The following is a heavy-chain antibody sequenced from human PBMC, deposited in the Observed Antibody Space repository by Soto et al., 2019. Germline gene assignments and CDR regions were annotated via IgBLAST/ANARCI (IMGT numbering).Heavy chain of an antibody. Sequence: GGSLRLSCAASGFTFSSYGMSWVRQAPGKGLEWVSVISGSGGSTYYADSVKGRFTLSRDNSKNTVYLQMNSLRAEDTAVYYCAKDSPVGVPLMRDLHDWGQGTLVTVSS. CDR3: AKDSPVGVPLMRDLHD. D-gene: IGHD2-8*01. V-gene: IGHV3-23*01. CDR2: ISGSGGST. J-gene: IGHJ1*01. CDR1: GFTFSSYG.